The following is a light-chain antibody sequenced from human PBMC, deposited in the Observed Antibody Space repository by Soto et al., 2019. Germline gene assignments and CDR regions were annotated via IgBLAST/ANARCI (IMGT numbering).Light chain of an antibody. CDR1: QRVSSN. J-gene: IGKJ2*01. CDR3: QQYNNWPPYT. Sequence: ETVMTQSPATLSVSPGERVTLSCRASQRVSSNLAWFQQNPGQAPTLLIYGASTRATGIPARLSGSGSGTEFTLTISSLQSEDFAVYYCQQYNNWPPYTFGQGTKLEIK. CDR2: GAS. V-gene: IGKV3-15*01.